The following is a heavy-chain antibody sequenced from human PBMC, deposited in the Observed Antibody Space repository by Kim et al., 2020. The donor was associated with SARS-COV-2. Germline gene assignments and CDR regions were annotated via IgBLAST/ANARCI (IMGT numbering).Heavy chain of an antibody. CDR3: AKDFLELRTHDYYFYGMDV. D-gene: IGHD1-7*01. V-gene: IGHV3-30*18. J-gene: IGHJ6*02. CDR1: GFPFSTYG. CDR2: LTYDGSKK. Sequence: GGSLRLSCAASGFPFSTYGMHWVRQAPGKGLEWVALLTYDGSKKVYGDSVKGRFTISRDNSKNILYLEMNSLTAEDTAVYYCAKDFLELRTHDYYFYGMDVWGQGTPVTVSS.